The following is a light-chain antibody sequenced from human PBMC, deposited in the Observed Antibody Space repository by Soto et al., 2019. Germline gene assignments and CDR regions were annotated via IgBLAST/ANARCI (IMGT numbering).Light chain of an antibody. CDR3: EQSHGIPRT. CDR1: QSIGRY. CDR2: AAS. J-gene: IGKJ1*01. V-gene: IGKV1-39*01. Sequence: DIQMTQSPSSLSASVGDRVTVTCRASQSIGRYLNWYQQKPGKVPKVLIYAASSLQSGVPSRFSGSGSGTDFTLTISSLQPEDFATYYCEQSHGIPRTFGQGTKVEIK.